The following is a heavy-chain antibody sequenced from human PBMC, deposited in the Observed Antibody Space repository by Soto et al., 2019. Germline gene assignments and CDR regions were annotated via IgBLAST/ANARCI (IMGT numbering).Heavy chain of an antibody. D-gene: IGHD3-9*01. CDR3: ARGVGSSPPRY. CDR1: GGSISVYY. V-gene: IGHV4-59*01. Sequence: PSETLSLTCTISGGSISVYYWSWIRQSPRQGLEWIGYVYDNGRPYYSPSLKSRATISADTSKNQISLKLTPATAADTAVYYCARGVGSSPPRYWGRGTLVTVSS. J-gene: IGHJ4*02. CDR2: VYDNGRP.